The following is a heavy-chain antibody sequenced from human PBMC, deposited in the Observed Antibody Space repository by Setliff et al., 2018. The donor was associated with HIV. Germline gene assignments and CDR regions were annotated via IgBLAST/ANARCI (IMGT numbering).Heavy chain of an antibody. CDR3: AEGAGSYFDY. D-gene: IGHD1-26*01. CDR1: GYTFTNYY. V-gene: IGHV1-46*01. Sequence: SVKVSCKASGYTFTNYYMHWVRQAPGQGLEWMGIINPSGGSTSYQQIFQGRVTMTRDTSTSTVYMELSSLRFEDTAVYYCAEGAGSYFDYWGQGTLVTVSS. CDR2: INPSGGST. J-gene: IGHJ4*02.